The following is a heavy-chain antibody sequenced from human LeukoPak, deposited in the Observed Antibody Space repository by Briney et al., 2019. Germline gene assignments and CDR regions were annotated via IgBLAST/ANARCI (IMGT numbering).Heavy chain of an antibody. Sequence: GESLKISCKGSGYSFTSYWIGWVRQMPGKGLEWMGIIYPGDSDTRYSPSFQGQVTISADKSISTAYLQWSSLKASDTAMYYCARVPVPAATPGDYYYGMDVWGQGTTVTVSS. J-gene: IGHJ6*02. CDR1: GYSFTSYW. CDR2: IYPGDSDT. CDR3: ARVPVPAATPGDYYYGMDV. D-gene: IGHD2-2*01. V-gene: IGHV5-51*01.